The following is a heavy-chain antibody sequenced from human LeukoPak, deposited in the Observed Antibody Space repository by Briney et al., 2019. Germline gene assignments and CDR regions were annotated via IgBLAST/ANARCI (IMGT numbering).Heavy chain of an antibody. D-gene: IGHD6-19*01. CDR3: ARGSSGFYVDWFDP. V-gene: IGHV3-21*01. CDR1: GFTFSSYS. J-gene: IGHJ5*02. CDR2: ISSSSSYI. Sequence: GGSLRLSCAASGFTFSSYSTNWVRQAPGKGLEWLSSISSSSSYIYYADSVKGRFTISRVNANNSLYLQMNSLRAEDTAVYYCARGSSGFYVDWFDPWGQGTLVTVSS.